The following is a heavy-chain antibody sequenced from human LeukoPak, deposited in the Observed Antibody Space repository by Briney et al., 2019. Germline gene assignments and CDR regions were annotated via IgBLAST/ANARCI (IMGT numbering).Heavy chain of an antibody. J-gene: IGHJ6*03. CDR3: AKGGGGRLIYYYYMDV. CDR1: GFILDDYA. D-gene: IGHD3-16*01. Sequence: PGRSLRLSCAASGFILDDYAMHWVRQAPGKGLEWVSGISWDSDSIDYADSVKGRFTISRDNAKNSLYLQMNSLRAEDMALYYCAKGGGGRLIYYYYMDVWGKGTTVTVSS. V-gene: IGHV3-9*03. CDR2: ISWDSDSI.